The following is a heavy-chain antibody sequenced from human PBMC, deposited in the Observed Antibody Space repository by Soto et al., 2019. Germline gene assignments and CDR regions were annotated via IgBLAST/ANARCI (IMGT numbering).Heavy chain of an antibody. CDR2: IIPIFGTA. J-gene: IGHJ6*02. Sequence: QVQLVQSEAEVKKPGSSVKVSCKASGGTFSSYAISWVRQAPGQGLEWMGGIIPIFGTANYAQKFQGRVTITADESTSTAYMELRSLRSEAAAVYYWAARVKGDTYLYYYYGMDVSGQGTTVTVS. CDR1: GGTFSSYA. CDR3: AARVKGDTYLYYYYGMDV. V-gene: IGHV1-69*01. D-gene: IGHD3-16*01.